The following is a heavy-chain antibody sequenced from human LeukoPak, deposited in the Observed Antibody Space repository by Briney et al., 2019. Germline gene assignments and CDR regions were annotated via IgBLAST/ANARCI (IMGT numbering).Heavy chain of an antibody. Sequence: ASVKVSCKASGGTFSSYAISWVRQAPGQGLEWMGRIIPILGIANYAQKFQGRVTITADKSTSTAYMELRSLRSDDTAVYYCARDSLKPFNGMDVWGQGTTVTVSS. CDR2: IIPILGIA. CDR1: GGTFSSYA. V-gene: IGHV1-69*04. J-gene: IGHJ6*02. CDR3: ARDSLKPFNGMDV.